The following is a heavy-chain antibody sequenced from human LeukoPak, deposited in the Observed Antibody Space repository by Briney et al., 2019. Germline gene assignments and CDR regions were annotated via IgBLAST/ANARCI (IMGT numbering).Heavy chain of an antibody. CDR1: GFTFSTHW. D-gene: IGHD1-26*01. J-gene: IGHJ4*02. Sequence: GGSLRLSCAASGFTFSTHWMAWVRQAPGKGLEWVANIKGDESARHQADSVKGRFTISRDNTQNSVYLQMSSLRGEDTAVYYCARDVAGSLDYWGQGTLVTVSS. CDR2: IKGDESAR. CDR3: ARDVAGSLDY. V-gene: IGHV3-7*01.